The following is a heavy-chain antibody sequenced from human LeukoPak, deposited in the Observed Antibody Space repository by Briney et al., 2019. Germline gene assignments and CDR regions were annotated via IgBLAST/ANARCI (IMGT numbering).Heavy chain of an antibody. CDR1: GGSISTYY. V-gene: IGHV4-59*01. CDR2: IYYSGST. D-gene: IGHD1-14*01. J-gene: IGHJ6*03. Sequence: KPSETLSLTCTVSGGSISTYYWSWIRQPPGKGLEWIGYIYYSGSTDHNPSLKSRVVISVDMSKNQSSLKLSSVTAADTAVYYCTSGTLSYYYMDVWGKGTTVTISS. CDR3: TSGTLSYYYMDV.